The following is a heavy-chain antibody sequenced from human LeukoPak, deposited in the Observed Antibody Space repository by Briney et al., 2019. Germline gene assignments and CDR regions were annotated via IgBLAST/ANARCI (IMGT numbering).Heavy chain of an antibody. CDR1: GGSFSGYY. CDR2: INHSGST. J-gene: IGHJ4*02. V-gene: IGHV4-34*01. CDR3: ARGQVGLVAMGEFDF. D-gene: IGHD5-12*01. Sequence: PSETLSLTCAVYGGSFSGYYWSWIRQPPGKGLEWIGEINHSGSTNYNPSLKSRVTISVDTSTNQFSLKLSSVTAADTAVYHCARGQVGLVAMGEFDFWGQGTLVTVSS.